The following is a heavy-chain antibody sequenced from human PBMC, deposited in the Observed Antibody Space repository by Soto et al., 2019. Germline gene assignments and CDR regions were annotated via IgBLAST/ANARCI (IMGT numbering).Heavy chain of an antibody. Sequence: QLQLQESGPGLVKPSETLSLTCTVSGGSISSSSYYWGWIRQPPGKGLEWIGSIYYSGSTYYNPSLKSRVTISVDTSKNQFSLKLSSVTAADTAVYYCARPDTPFSLAAAPGNNWFDPWGQGTLVTVSS. CDR2: IYYSGST. CDR3: ARPDTPFSLAAAPGNNWFDP. J-gene: IGHJ5*02. D-gene: IGHD6-13*01. CDR1: GGSISSSSYY. V-gene: IGHV4-39*01.